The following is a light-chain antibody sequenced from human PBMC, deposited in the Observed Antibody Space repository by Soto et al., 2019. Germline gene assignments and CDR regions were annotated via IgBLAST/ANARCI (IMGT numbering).Light chain of an antibody. CDR1: NSEVGSNNR. Sequence: QSVLTQPPSVSGSPGQSVTISCTGTNSEVGSNNRVSWYQQPPGTAPKLMISEVSNRPSGVFYRFSGSKSVNTSSLTFSGFQAEDEADYYCSSYTSSSTYVFGTGTKGTVL. CDR2: EVS. CDR3: SSYTSSSTYV. V-gene: IGLV2-18*02. J-gene: IGLJ1*01.